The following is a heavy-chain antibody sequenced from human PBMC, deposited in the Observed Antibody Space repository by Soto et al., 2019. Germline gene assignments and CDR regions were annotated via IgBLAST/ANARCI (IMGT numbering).Heavy chain of an antibody. CDR3: AKMIDFWSGYYGGFDY. Sequence: GGSLRLSCAASGFTFSSYAMSWVRQAPGKGLEWVSAISGSGGSTYYADSVKGRFTISRDNSKNTLYLQMNSLRAEDTAVYYCAKMIDFWSGYYGGFDYWGQGTLVTVSS. CDR2: ISGSGGST. V-gene: IGHV3-23*01. D-gene: IGHD3-3*01. CDR1: GFTFSSYA. J-gene: IGHJ4*02.